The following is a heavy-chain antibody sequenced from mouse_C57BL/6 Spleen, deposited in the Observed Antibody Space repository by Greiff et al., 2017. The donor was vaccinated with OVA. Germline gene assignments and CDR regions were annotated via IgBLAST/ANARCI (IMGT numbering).Heavy chain of an antibody. CDR3: ASLITTVEDY. V-gene: IGHV5-6*01. CDR1: GFTFSSYG. CDR2: ISSGGSYT. D-gene: IGHD1-1*01. J-gene: IGHJ2*01. Sequence: EVKLMESGGDLVKPGGSLKLSCAASGFTFSSYGMSWVRQTPDKRLEWVATISSGGSYTYYPDSVKGRFTISRDNAKNTLYLQMSSLKSEDTAMYYCASLITTVEDYWGQGTTLTVSS.